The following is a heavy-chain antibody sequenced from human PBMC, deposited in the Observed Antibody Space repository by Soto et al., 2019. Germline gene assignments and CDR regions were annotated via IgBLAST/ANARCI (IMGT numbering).Heavy chain of an antibody. Sequence: QGQLVQSGPEVKKPGASVKVSCKASGYTFSRYGISWVRQAPGQGLEWMGWISGYNGDTKYAQKVQGRVTMTIDTSTYTAYMELRSLTSDDTAIYYCEKNGQPPYYYYGMDVWGQGNTVTVSS. CDR1: GYTFSRYG. J-gene: IGHJ6*02. CDR2: ISGYNGDT. V-gene: IGHV1-18*01. CDR3: EKNGQPPYYYYGMDV. D-gene: IGHD2-8*01.